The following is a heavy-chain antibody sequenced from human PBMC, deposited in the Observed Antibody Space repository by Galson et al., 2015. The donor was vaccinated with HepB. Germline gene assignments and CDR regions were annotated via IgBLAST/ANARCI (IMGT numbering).Heavy chain of an antibody. V-gene: IGHV1-24*01. J-gene: IGHJ4*02. CDR3: ARAPTRPRYCSSTSCLIDY. Sequence: SVKVSCKVSGYTLTELSMHWVRQAPGKGLEWMGGFDPEDGETIYAQKFQGRVTMTEDTSTDTAYMELSSLRSEDTAVYYSARAPTRPRYCSSTSCLIDYWGQGTLVTVSS. CDR1: GYTLTELS. CDR2: FDPEDGET. D-gene: IGHD2-2*01.